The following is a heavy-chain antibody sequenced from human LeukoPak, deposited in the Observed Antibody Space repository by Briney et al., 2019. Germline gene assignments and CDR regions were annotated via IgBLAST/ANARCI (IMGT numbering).Heavy chain of an antibody. CDR3: ARGNYDILSDYSLYSPRGGFDH. J-gene: IGHJ4*02. Sequence: PSETLSLTCTVSGVSITLYYWTWIRQSPKKGLEWICDISNSGSNYNPSLSSRLTISTDTSKNHFSLRLTSASAADTAVYYCARGNYDILSDYSLYSPRGGFDHWGQGILVTVSS. CDR2: ISNSGS. CDR1: GVSITLYY. D-gene: IGHD3-9*01. V-gene: IGHV4-59*01.